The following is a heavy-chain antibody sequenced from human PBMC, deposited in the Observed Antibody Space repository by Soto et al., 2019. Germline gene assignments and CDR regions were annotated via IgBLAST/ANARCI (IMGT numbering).Heavy chain of an antibody. Sequence: GGSLRLSCAASGFTFSSYSMNWVRQAPGKGLEWVSYIISSSSTKYYADSVKGRFTISRDNAKNSLYLQMNSLRAEDTAVYYCARDRIAAAESYYYYYMDVWGKGTTVTVSS. CDR2: IISSSSTK. CDR3: ARDRIAAAESYYYYYMDV. CDR1: GFTFSSYS. J-gene: IGHJ6*03. V-gene: IGHV3-48*01. D-gene: IGHD6-13*01.